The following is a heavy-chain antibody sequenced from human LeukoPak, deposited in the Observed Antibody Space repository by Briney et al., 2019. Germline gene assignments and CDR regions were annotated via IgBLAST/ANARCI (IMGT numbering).Heavy chain of an antibody. D-gene: IGHD2-2*01. CDR2: ISGSGGST. J-gene: IGHJ4*02. CDR3: ARGDCSSTSCPLDLDY. CDR1: GFTFSSYA. Sequence: GGSLRLSCAASGFTFSSYAMSWVRQAPGKGREWVSAISGSGGSTYYADSVKGRFTISRDNSKNTLYLQMNSLRAEDTAVYYCARGDCSSTSCPLDLDYWGQGTLVTVSS. V-gene: IGHV3-23*01.